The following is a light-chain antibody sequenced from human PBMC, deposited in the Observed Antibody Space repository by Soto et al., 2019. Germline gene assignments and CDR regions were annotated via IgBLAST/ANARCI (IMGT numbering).Light chain of an antibody. CDR3: QQYGSSIT. CDR1: QSVSSSY. CDR2: GAS. V-gene: IGKV3-20*01. J-gene: IGKJ5*01. Sequence: TVMAQSPATLSVSPGERATLSCRASQSVSSSYLAWYQQKPGQAPRLLIYGASSRATGIPDRFSGSGSGTDFTLTISRLEPEDFAVYYCQQYGSSITCGQGTRLEI.